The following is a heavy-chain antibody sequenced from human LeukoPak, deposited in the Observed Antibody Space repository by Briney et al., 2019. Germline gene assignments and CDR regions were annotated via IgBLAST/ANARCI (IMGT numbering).Heavy chain of an antibody. V-gene: IGHV3-48*03. CDR3: ARDFWGLDY. J-gene: IGHJ4*02. D-gene: IGHD7-27*01. CDR2: ITSSGSTI. CDR1: GFTFSTYE. Sequence: GGSLRLSCAASGFTFSTYEMNWVRQAPGKGLEWVSYITSSGSTIYYADSVKGRFTISRDNAKNSLYLQMNSLSAEDTAVYYCARDFWGLDYWGQGTLVTVSS.